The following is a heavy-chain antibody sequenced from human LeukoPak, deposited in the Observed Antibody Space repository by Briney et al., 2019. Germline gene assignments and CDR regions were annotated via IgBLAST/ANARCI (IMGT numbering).Heavy chain of an antibody. D-gene: IGHD1-26*01. CDR3: AHRRREPPFDY. V-gene: IGHV4-38-2*02. CDR1: HYSISSGYY. CDR2: FYHSGNT. Sequence: SETLSLTCNVSHYSISSGYYWGWIRQPPGKGLEWIGSFYHSGNTYYNPSLKSRVTISLDTSKNHFSLKLTSVTAADTAVYYCAHRRREPPFDYWGQGTLVTVSP. J-gene: IGHJ4*02.